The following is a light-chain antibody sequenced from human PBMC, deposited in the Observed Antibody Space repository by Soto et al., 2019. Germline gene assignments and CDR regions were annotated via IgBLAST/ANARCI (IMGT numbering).Light chain of an antibody. CDR2: EVS. J-gene: IGLJ2*01. V-gene: IGLV2-14*01. CDR3: CSYAGSSPHVV. Sequence: QSALTQPASVSGSPGQSITISCTGTSSDVGGYNYVSWYQQHPGKAPKLMIYEVSNRPSGVSNRFSGSKSGNTASLTISGLQAEDEADYYCCSYAGSSPHVVFGGGTKLTVL. CDR1: SSDVGGYNY.